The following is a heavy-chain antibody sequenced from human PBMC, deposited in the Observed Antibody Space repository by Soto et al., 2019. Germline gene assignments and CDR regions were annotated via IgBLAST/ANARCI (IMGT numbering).Heavy chain of an antibody. J-gene: IGHJ4*02. Sequence: ASVKVSCKASGYTFANYGISWVRQAPGQGLEWMGWISHWGNTNYAQKLQGRVTMTTDTSASTAYMELRSLRSDDTAIYFCARDLDGSGSYYTDYWGQGTLVTVSS. CDR2: ISHWGNT. V-gene: IGHV1-18*01. D-gene: IGHD3-10*01. CDR1: GYTFANYG. CDR3: ARDLDGSGSYYTDY.